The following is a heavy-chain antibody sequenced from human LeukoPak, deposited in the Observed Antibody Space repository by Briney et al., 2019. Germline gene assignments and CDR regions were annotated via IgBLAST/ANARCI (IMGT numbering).Heavy chain of an antibody. D-gene: IGHD3-10*01. V-gene: IGHV1-2*02. J-gene: IGHJ5*02. CDR2: INPNSGGT. CDR3: ARVNLRGSNYNWFDP. CDR1: GYTFTGYY. Sequence: ASVKVSCKASGYTFTGYYMHWVRQAPGQGLEWMGWINPNSGGTNYAQKFQGRVTMTRDTSISTVYMDLSGLRPDDTAVYYCARVNLRGSNYNWFDPWGQGTRVTVSS.